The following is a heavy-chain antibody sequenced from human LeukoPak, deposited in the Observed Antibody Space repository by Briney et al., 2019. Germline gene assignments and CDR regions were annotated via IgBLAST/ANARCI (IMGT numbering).Heavy chain of an antibody. Sequence: GGPLRLSCAASGFTFSSHWMTWVRRAPGKGLEWVGFIRSKVYGGTTEYAASVKGRFTISRDDSKSIAYLQMNSLKTEDTAVYYCVRYSGDADYWGQGTLVTVSS. CDR3: VRYSGDADY. CDR1: GFTFSSHW. V-gene: IGHV3-49*04. D-gene: IGHD5-12*01. CDR2: IRSKVYGGTT. J-gene: IGHJ4*02.